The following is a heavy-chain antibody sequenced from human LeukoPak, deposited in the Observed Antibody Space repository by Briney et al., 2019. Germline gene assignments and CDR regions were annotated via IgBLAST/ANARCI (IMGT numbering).Heavy chain of an antibody. D-gene: IGHD1-26*01. Sequence: GRSLRLSCAASGFTFEDYAMHWVRQAPGKGLEWVSGISWNSGSIGYADSVKGRFTISRDNAKNSLYLQMNSLRAEDTALYYCAKRVGDYWGQGTLVTASS. V-gene: IGHV3-9*01. J-gene: IGHJ4*02. CDR2: ISWNSGSI. CDR1: GFTFEDYA. CDR3: AKRVGDY.